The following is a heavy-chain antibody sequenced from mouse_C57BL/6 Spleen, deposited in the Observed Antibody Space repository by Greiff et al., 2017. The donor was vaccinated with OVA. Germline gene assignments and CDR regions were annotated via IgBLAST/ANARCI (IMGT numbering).Heavy chain of an antibody. CDR1: GYTFTDYE. CDR3: GLRRTP. J-gene: IGHJ3*01. CDR2: IDPETGGT. Sequence: QVQLKESGAELVRPGASVTLSCKASGYTFTDYEMHWVKQTPVHGLEWIGAIDPETGGTAYNQKFKGKAILTADKSSSTAYMELRSLTSEDSAVYYCGLRRTPWGQGTLVTVSA. V-gene: IGHV1-15*01. D-gene: IGHD2-4*01.